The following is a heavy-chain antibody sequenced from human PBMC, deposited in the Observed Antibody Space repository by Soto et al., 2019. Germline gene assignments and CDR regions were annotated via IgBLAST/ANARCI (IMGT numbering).Heavy chain of an antibody. CDR1: GYTFTSYY. Sequence: GASVKVSCKASGYTFTSYYMHWVRQAPGQGLEWMGWMNPNSGNTGYAQKFQGRVTMTRNTSISTAYMELSSLRSEDTAVYYCARGRMYYDFWSGLYGMDVWGQGTTVTVPS. CDR2: MNPNSGNT. D-gene: IGHD3-3*01. CDR3: ARGRMYYDFWSGLYGMDV. V-gene: IGHV1-8*02. J-gene: IGHJ6*02.